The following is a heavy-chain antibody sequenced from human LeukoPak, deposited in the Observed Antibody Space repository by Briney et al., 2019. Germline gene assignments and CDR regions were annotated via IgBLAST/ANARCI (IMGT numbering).Heavy chain of an antibody. Sequence: SGPTLVKPTQTLTLTCTFSGFSLSTSGVGVGWIRQPPGKALEWLALIYWNDDKRYSPSLKSRLTITKDTSKNQVVPTMTNMDPVDTATYYCAHDDIVATAYGMDVWGQGTTVTVSS. CDR3: AHDDIVATAYGMDV. J-gene: IGHJ6*02. CDR2: IYWNDDK. D-gene: IGHD5-12*01. CDR1: GFSLSTSGVG. V-gene: IGHV2-5*01.